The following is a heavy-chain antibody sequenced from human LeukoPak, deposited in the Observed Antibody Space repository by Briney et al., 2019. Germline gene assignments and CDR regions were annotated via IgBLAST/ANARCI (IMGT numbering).Heavy chain of an antibody. CDR2: ISYDGSNK. CDR3: ARDGDGYNPRYYFDY. Sequence: GGSLRLSCAASGFTFTNAWMNWVRQAPGKGLEWVAVISYDGSNKYYADSVKGRFTISRDNSKNTLYLQMNSLRAEDTAVYYCARDGDGYNPRYYFDYWGQGTLVTVSS. J-gene: IGHJ4*02. CDR1: GFTFTNAW. D-gene: IGHD5-24*01. V-gene: IGHV3-30*01.